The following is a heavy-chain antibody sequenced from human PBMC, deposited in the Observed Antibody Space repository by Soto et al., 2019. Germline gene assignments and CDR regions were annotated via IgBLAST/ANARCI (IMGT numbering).Heavy chain of an antibody. D-gene: IGHD3-10*01. CDR1: GYSFTSYW. CDR2: IYPGDSDT. V-gene: IGHV5-51*01. Sequence: GESLKISCKGSGYSFTSYWIGWVRQMPGKGLEWMGIIYPGDSDTRYSPSFQGQVTISADKSISTAYLQWSSLKASDTAMYYCARVDRTGFGGTPSFDPWGQGTLVTSPQ. CDR3: ARVDRTGFGGTPSFDP. J-gene: IGHJ5*02.